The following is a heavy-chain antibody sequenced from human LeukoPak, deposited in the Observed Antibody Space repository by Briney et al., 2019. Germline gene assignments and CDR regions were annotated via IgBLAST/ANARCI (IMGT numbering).Heavy chain of an antibody. CDR1: GFTLSSYA. Sequence: PGGSLRLSCAASGFTLSSYAMSWVRQAPGKGLEWVSAISGSGGSTYYADSVKGRFTISRDNSKNTLYLQMNSLRAEDTAVYYCAKGSIAVAGKGAYFDYWGQGTLVTVSS. D-gene: IGHD6-19*01. V-gene: IGHV3-23*01. J-gene: IGHJ4*02. CDR2: ISGSGGST. CDR3: AKGSIAVAGKGAYFDY.